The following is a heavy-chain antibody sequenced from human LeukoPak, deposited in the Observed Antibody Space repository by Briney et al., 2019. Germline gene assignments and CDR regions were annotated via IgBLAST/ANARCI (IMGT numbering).Heavy chain of an antibody. CDR2: ISSSSSYI. D-gene: IGHD1-26*01. V-gene: IGHV3-21*01. J-gene: IGHJ6*03. CDR1: GFTFSSYS. CDR3: ARDQTSRVVGATTGNYYYYYMDV. Sequence: GGSLRLSCAASGFTFSSYSMNWVRQAPGKGLEWVSSISSSSSYIYYADSVKGRFTISRDNAKNSLYLQMNSLRAEDTAVYYCARDQTSRVVGATTGNYYYYYMDVWGKGTTVTVSS.